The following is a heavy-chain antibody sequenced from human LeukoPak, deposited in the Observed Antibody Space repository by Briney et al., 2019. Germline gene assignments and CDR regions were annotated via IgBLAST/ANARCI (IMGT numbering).Heavy chain of an antibody. J-gene: IGHJ4*02. CDR1: GLSVRGSY. CDR2: IYSGDRT. D-gene: IGHD6-13*01. CDR3: TRDLTGTTWSENDY. V-gene: IGHV3-53*01. Sequence: PGGSLRLSCVASGLSVRGSYMSWVHQAPGKGLEWVSVIYSGDRTYYADSVKGRFTISRDTSKNTLYLQMNNLRADDTAMYYCTRDLTGTTWSENDYWGQGTLVTISS.